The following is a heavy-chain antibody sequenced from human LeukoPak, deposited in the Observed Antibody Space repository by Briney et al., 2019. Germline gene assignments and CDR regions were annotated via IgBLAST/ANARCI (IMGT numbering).Heavy chain of an antibody. J-gene: IGHJ6*03. CDR2: IYPGDSDT. Sequence: PGESLKISCKGSGYSFTSYWIGWVRQMPGKGLEWMGIIYPGDSDTRYSPSFQGQVTISADQSISTAYLQWSSLKASDTAMYYCARHLGYYDSSGYSHHYYYYMDVWGKGTTVTVSS. CDR3: ARHLGYYDSSGYSHHYYYYMDV. D-gene: IGHD3-22*01. CDR1: GYSFTSYW. V-gene: IGHV5-51*01.